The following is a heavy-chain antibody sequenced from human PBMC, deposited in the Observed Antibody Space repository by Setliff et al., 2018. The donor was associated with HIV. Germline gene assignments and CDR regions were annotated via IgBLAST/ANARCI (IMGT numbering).Heavy chain of an antibody. Sequence: SETLSLTCTVSAGSIRSSTYYWAWIRQPPGKGLEWIGYVYFSGSATHNPSLKSPVSISVDTSKNQFYLTLSSVTAADTAVYYCARGRVFCDGDSCYHFDYWGQGVLVTVSS. D-gene: IGHD2-21*02. V-gene: IGHV4-31*01. CDR1: AGSIRSSTYY. CDR2: VYFSGSA. CDR3: ARGRVFCDGDSCYHFDY. J-gene: IGHJ4*02.